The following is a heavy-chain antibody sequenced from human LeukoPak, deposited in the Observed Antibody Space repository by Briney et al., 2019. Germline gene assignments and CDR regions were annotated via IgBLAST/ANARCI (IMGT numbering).Heavy chain of an antibody. CDR2: FYYTGST. V-gene: IGHV4-39*01. CDR1: GGSISSNGYY. Sequence: SSETLSLTCTVSGGSISSNGYYWGWIRQPPGKGLEWIGSFYYTGSTFYSPSLKSRVTISVDTSKNQFSLKLSSVTAADTAVYYCARRSGTYQAFDIWGQGTMVTVSS. D-gene: IGHD1-26*01. CDR3: ARRSGTYQAFDI. J-gene: IGHJ3*02.